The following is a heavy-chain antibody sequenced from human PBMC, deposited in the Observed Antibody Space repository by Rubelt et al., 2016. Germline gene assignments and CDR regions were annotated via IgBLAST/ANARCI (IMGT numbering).Heavy chain of an antibody. V-gene: IGHV3-48*04. Sequence: EVQLVESGGGLVQPGGSLRLSCAASGFTFSSYSMTWVRQAPGKGLEWVSYISSSTLYYADSVKGRLPISRDNAKNSLYLQMNSLRAEDTAVYYCASSIVGASVDYWGQGTLVTVSS. CDR1: GFTFSSYS. J-gene: IGHJ4*02. CDR2: ISSSTL. CDR3: ASSIVGASVDY. D-gene: IGHD1-26*01.